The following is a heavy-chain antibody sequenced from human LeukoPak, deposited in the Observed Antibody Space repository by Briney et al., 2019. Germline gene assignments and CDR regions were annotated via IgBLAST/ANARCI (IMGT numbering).Heavy chain of an antibody. J-gene: IGHJ3*02. CDR1: GFTFSSYA. V-gene: IGHV3-30-3*01. CDR3: ARGDYDFWTGYAFDI. CDR2: ISYDGSNK. Sequence: PGGSLRLSCAASGFTFSSYAMHWVRQAPGKGLEWVAVISYDGSNKYYADSVKGRFTISRDNSKNTLYLQMNSLRAEDTAVYYCARGDYDFWTGYAFDIWGQGTMVTVSS. D-gene: IGHD3-3*01.